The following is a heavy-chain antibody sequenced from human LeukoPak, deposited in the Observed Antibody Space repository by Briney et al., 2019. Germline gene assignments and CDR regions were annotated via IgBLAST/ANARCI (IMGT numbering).Heavy chain of an antibody. J-gene: IGHJ4*02. V-gene: IGHV4-39*01. Sequence: SETLSLTCTVSNGSIITSSYYWGWIRQPPGKGLEWIGSIYYRGRTYYSPSLKTRVTISADTSNNQFSLNLSSVTASDTAVYYCARQRILDDNYDSSGYYVDQWGQGSLVTVSS. D-gene: IGHD3-22*01. CDR3: ARQRILDDNYDSSGYYVDQ. CDR1: NGSIITSSYY. CDR2: IYYRGRT.